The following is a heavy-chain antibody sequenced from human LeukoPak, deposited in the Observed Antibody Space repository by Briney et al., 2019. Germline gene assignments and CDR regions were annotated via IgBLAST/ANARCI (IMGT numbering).Heavy chain of an antibody. J-gene: IGHJ4*02. CDR1: GYTFISYG. D-gene: IGHD6-6*01. V-gene: IGHV1-18*01. CDR3: AKDCWGDGSSSFDN. CDR2: ISGYSGYI. Sequence: ASVKVSCKASGYTFISYGISWVRQAPGQGLEWMGWISGYSGYINYAQTLQGRVTMTTDNSTSTAYMELRSLRSDDTAVYCAKDCWGDGSSSFDNWGQGTLVPVSS.